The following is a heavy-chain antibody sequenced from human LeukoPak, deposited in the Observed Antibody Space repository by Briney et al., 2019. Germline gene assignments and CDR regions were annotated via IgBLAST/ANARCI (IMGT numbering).Heavy chain of an antibody. J-gene: IGHJ3*01. CDR1: GFTFTSSA. CDR2: IVVGSGNT. Sequence: EASVKVSCKASGFTFTSSAVQWVRQARGQRLEWIGWIVVGSGNTNYAQKFQERVTITRDMSTSTVYMELSSLRSEDTAVYYCAAEGRPTVVTFRKGAVGLWGQGTMVTVSS. D-gene: IGHD4-23*01. V-gene: IGHV1-58*01. CDR3: AAEGRPTVVTFRKGAVGL.